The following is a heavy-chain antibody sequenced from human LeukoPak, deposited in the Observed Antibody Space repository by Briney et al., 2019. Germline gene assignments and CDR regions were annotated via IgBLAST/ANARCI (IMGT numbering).Heavy chain of an antibody. Sequence: GGSLRLSCAASGFTFSSYWMSWVRQAPGKGLEWVASIKQDGSEKYYVDSVKGRFTISRDNAKNSLFLQMNSLRAEDTAVYYCARDPRYTSSWFDQWGQGTLVTVSS. V-gene: IGHV3-7*01. J-gene: IGHJ5*02. CDR3: ARDPRYTSSWFDQ. CDR2: IKQDGSEK. CDR1: GFTFSSYW. D-gene: IGHD6-13*01.